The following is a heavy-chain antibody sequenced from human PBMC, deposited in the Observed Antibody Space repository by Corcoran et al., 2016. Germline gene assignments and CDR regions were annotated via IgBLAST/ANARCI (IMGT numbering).Heavy chain of an antibody. CDR2: IIPIFGTA. CDR3: AGYYYDSSGYPRAPYFDY. J-gene: IGHJ4*02. D-gene: IGHD3-22*01. V-gene: IGHV1-69*01. CDR1: GGTFSSYA. Sequence: QVQLVQSGAEVKKPGSSVKVSCKASGGTFSSYAISWVRQAPGQGLEWMGGIIPIFGTANYAQKFQGRVTITADESTSTAYMELSSLRSEDMAVYYCAGYYYDSSGYPRAPYFDYWGQGTLVTVSS.